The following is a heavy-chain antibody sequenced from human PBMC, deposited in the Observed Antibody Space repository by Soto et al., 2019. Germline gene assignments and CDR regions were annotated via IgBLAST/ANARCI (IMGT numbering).Heavy chain of an antibody. CDR1: GGSITSYY. J-gene: IGHJ4*02. Sequence: SETLSLTCSVSGGSITSYYWTWMRQPPGKGLEWIGNIHHSGTSNQKSSLKSRVSISLDTSKNQFSLHLSSVTAADTAVYYCAREREGSGYDYWGQGTLVTVSS. CDR3: AREREGSGYDY. V-gene: IGHV4-59*01. D-gene: IGHD5-12*01. CDR2: IHHSGTS.